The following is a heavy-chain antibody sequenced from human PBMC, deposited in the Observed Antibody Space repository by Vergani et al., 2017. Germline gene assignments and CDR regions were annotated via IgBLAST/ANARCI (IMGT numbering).Heavy chain of an antibody. J-gene: IGHJ4*02. V-gene: IGHV4-39*07. D-gene: IGHD3-22*01. CDR2: IYHNGKT. CDR3: ARTTDYYDHVDY. Sequence: QLHLQESGPGLVKPSETLSLTCTVSGGSITSSSYYWGWIRQPPGKGLEWIGNIYHNGKTYYSPSLKSRVSISVDMSKNQFSLKLTSVTAADTAVYFCARTTDYYDHVDYWGQGTLVIVSA. CDR1: GGSITSSSYY.